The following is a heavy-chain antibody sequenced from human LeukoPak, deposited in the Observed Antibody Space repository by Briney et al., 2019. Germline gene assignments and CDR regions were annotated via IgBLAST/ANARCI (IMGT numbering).Heavy chain of an antibody. CDR3: ARVGGVKYYYDSSGYYSY. Sequence: SVKVSFKASGGTFSSYAISWVRQAPGQGLEWMGRIIPILGIANYAQKFQGRVTITADKSTSTAYMELSSLRSEDTAVYYCARVGGVKYYYDSSGYYSYWGQGTLVTVSS. D-gene: IGHD3-22*01. V-gene: IGHV1-69*04. J-gene: IGHJ4*02. CDR2: IIPILGIA. CDR1: GGTFSSYA.